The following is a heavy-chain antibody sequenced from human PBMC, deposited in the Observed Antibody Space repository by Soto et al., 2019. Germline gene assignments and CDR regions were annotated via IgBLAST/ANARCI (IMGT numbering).Heavy chain of an antibody. Sequence: ASVKVSCKASGYTFTSYGISWVRQAPGQGLEWMGWISAYNGNTNYAQKLQGRVTMTTDTSTSTAYMELRSLRSDDTAVYYCARDYDFWSGYKSAYALDYWGQGTLVTAPQ. CDR3: ARDYDFWSGYKSAYALDY. D-gene: IGHD3-3*01. CDR1: GYTFTSYG. J-gene: IGHJ4*02. V-gene: IGHV1-18*01. CDR2: ISAYNGNT.